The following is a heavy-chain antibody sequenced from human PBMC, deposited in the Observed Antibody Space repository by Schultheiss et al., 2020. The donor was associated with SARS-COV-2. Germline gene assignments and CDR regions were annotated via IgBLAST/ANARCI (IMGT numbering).Heavy chain of an antibody. J-gene: IGHJ4*02. V-gene: IGHV3-53*05. CDR3: AKDRCRLGDCYFDY. Sequence: GSLRLSCAASGFTVSSSCMSWVRQAPGKGLEWVSVIYSGGSTYYADSVKGRFTISRDNSKNTLYLQMNSLRAEDTAVYYCAKDRCRLGDCYFDYWGQGTLVTVSS. D-gene: IGHD2-21*02. CDR2: IYSGGST. CDR1: GFTVSSSC.